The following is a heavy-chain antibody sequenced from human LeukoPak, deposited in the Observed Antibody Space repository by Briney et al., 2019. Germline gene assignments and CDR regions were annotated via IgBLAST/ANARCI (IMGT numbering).Heavy chain of an antibody. Sequence: ASVKVSCKASGYTFTSYGISWVRQAPGQGLEWMGGIIPIFGTANYAQKFQGRVTITADESTSTAYMELSSLRSEDTAVYYCAIPDKSPGGYFDYWGQGTLVTVSS. V-gene: IGHV1-69*13. J-gene: IGHJ4*02. CDR1: GYTFTSYG. CDR3: AIPDKSPGGYFDY. D-gene: IGHD3-10*01. CDR2: IIPIFGTA.